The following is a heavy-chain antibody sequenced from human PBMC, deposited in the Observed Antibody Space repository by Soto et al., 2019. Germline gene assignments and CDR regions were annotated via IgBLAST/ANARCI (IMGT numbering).Heavy chain of an antibody. CDR2: ISPGGSDT. CDR1: GYSYTSYW. Sequence: GESLKISCKGSGYSYTSYWISWVRQMPGKGLEWMGIISPGGSDTRYSPSFQGQVTISADKSISTAYLQWSSLKASDTAMYYCARTSASDYYYYGMDVWGQGTTVTVSS. V-gene: IGHV5-51*01. J-gene: IGHJ6*02. CDR3: ARTSASDYYYYGMDV.